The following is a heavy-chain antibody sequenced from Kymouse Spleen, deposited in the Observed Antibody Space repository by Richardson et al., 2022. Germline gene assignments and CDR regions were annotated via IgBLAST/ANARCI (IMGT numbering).Heavy chain of an antibody. D-gene: IGHD6-19*01. J-gene: IGHJ4*02. CDR2: INHSGST. Sequence: QVQLQQWGAGLLKPSETLSLTCAVYGGSFSGYYWSWIRQPPGKGLEWIGEINHSGSTNYNPSLKSRVTISVDTSKNQFSLKLSSVTAADTAVYYCARESSGWFDYWGQGTLVTVSS. CDR3: ARESSGWFDY. CDR1: GGSFSGYY. V-gene: IGHV4-34*01.